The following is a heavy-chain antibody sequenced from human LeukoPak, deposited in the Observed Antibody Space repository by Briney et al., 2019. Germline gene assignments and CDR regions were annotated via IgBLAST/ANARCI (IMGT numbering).Heavy chain of an antibody. CDR2: TYYRSEWYN. CDR1: GDIVSSNSAA. Sequence: SQTLSLTCAVSGDIVSSNSAAWNWIRQSPSRGLEWLVRTYYRSEWYNDYAVSVKSRITINPDTSKNQFSLQLNSVTPEDTAVYYCARGYNYNWNEWGFDPWGQGTLVTVSS. CDR3: ARGYNYNWNEWGFDP. D-gene: IGHD1-1*01. V-gene: IGHV6-1*01. J-gene: IGHJ5*02.